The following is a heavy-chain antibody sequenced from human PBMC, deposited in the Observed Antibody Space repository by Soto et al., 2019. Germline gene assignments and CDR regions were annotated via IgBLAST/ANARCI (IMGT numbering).Heavy chain of an antibody. Sequence: QVHLVQSGAEVKKPGASVKVSCKASGYTFTTYGIAWVRQAPGQGLEWMGWISAYNANTDYAQRLQGRVTITTDPSTSTAHMELRSLSSDATAVYYCARGRYLDYWGQGTLVTVSS. D-gene: IGHD1-26*01. CDR1: GYTFTTYG. V-gene: IGHV1-18*01. CDR2: ISAYNANT. J-gene: IGHJ4*02. CDR3: ARGRYLDY.